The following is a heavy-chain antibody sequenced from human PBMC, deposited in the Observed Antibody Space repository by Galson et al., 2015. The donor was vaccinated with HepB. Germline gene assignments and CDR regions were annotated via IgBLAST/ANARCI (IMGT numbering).Heavy chain of an antibody. J-gene: IGHJ5*02. CDR3: AREDVAAGWFDP. V-gene: IGHV4-34*01. D-gene: IGHD6-13*01. Sequence: SETLSLTCAVYGGSFSGYYWSWIRQPPGKGLEWIGEINHSGSTNYNPSLKSRVTISVDTSKNQFSLKLSSVTAADTAVYYCAREDVAAGWFDPWGQGTLVTVSS. CDR1: GGSFSGYY. CDR2: INHSGST.